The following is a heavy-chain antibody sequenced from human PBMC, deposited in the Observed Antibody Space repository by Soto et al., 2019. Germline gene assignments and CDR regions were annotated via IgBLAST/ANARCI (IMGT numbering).Heavy chain of an antibody. J-gene: IGHJ4*02. V-gene: IGHV3-23*01. Sequence: GGSLRLSCVASGFTFSTVAVTWVRQAPGKGLEWVSSISDNGGNTDYADSVRGRFTLSRDNSKNTLYLQMNHLKAEDTAVYYCAKLYWNPRYFDYWGQGARVTVS. CDR1: GFTFSTVA. CDR2: ISDNGGNT. D-gene: IGHD1-1*01. CDR3: AKLYWNPRYFDY.